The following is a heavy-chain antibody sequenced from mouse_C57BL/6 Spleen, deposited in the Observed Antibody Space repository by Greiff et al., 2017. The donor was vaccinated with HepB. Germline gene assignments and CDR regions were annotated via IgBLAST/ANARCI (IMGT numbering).Heavy chain of an antibody. CDR2: IRLKSANYAT. V-gene: IGHV6-3*01. CDR1: GFTFSNYW. Sequence: EVQRVESGGGLVQPGGSMKLSCVASGFTFSNYWMNWVRQSPEKGLEWVAQIRLKSANYATHYAESVKGRFTISRDDSKSSVYLQMNNLRAEDTGIYYCTAVTTFAYWGQGTLVTVSA. J-gene: IGHJ3*01. D-gene: IGHD2-3*01. CDR3: TAVTTFAY.